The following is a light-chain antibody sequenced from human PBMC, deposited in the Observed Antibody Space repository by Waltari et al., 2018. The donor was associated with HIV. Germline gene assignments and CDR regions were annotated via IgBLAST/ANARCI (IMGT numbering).Light chain of an antibody. V-gene: IGKV4-1*01. Sequence: DIVVTQSPDSLTVSLGERASINCKTSQSVFYTSDNKNFLAWYQQKPGQPLKLLFYWASTRESGVPDRFSGSGSGTDFTLTISSLQAEDVATYYCQQFYLAPFTFGQGTSLDIK. J-gene: IGKJ2*01. CDR1: QSVFYTSDNKNF. CDR3: QQFYLAPFT. CDR2: WAS.